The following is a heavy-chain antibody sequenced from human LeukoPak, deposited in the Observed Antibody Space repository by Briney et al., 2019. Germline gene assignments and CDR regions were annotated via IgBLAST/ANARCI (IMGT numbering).Heavy chain of an antibody. V-gene: IGHV3-53*01. J-gene: IGHJ4*02. CDR3: ARDPSSAVRLPRGGPLDY. CDR2: IYSGGST. Sequence: GGSLRLSCAASGFTLSSNYMSWVRQAPGKGLEWVAVIYSGGSTYYTDSVKGRFTISRDNSKNSLYLQMNSLRAEDTAVYYCARDPSSAVRLPRGGPLDYWGQGTLVTVSS. CDR1: GFTLSSNY. D-gene: IGHD3-10*01.